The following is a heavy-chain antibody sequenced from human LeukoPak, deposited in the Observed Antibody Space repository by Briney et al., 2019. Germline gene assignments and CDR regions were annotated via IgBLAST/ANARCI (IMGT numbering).Heavy chain of an antibody. J-gene: IGHJ3*02. CDR3: VRTSSGYSPI. CDR1: GFTFSWHA. Sequence: GGSLRLSCSASGFTFSWHAMHWVRQAPGKGLEYVSAIRSNGGSTYYADSVKGRFTISRDNSKNTLYLQMSSLRAEDTAVFYCVRTSSGYSPIWGQGTMVTVSS. D-gene: IGHD3-22*01. CDR2: IRSNGGST. V-gene: IGHV3-64D*06.